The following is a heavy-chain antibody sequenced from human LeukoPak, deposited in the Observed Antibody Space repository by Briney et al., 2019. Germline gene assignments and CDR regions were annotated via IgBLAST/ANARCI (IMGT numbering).Heavy chain of an antibody. V-gene: IGHV3-7*01. D-gene: IGHD6-19*01. Sequence: GGSLRLSCAASGFTFSSYWMSWVRQAPGKGLEWVANIKQDGSEKYYVDSVKGRFTISRDNAKNSLYLQMNSLRAEDTAVYYCARGAPWQWLVLVYWGQGTLVTVSS. CDR3: ARGAPWQWLVLVY. CDR2: IKQDGSEK. CDR1: GFTFSSYW. J-gene: IGHJ4*02.